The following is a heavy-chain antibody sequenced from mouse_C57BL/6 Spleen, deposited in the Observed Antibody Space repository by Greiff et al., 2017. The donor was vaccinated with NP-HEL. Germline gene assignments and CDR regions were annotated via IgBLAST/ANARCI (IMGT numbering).Heavy chain of an antibody. J-gene: IGHJ2*01. V-gene: IGHV5-12*01. CDR1: GFTFSDYY. CDR3: ARSITTSYYLDY. CDR2: ISNGGGST. D-gene: IGHD1-1*01. Sequence: EVKLMESGGGLVQPGGSLKLSCAASGFTFSDYYMHWVRQTPEKRLEWVAYISNGGGSTYYPDTVKGRFTISRDNAKNTLYLQMSRLKSEDTAMYYCARSITTSYYLDYWGQGTTLTVSS.